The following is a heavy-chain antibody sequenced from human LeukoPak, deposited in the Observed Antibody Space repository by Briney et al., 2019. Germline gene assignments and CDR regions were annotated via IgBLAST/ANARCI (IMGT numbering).Heavy chain of an antibody. V-gene: IGHV4-39*07. CDR1: GGSISSGDYY. D-gene: IGHD2-2*01. Sequence: SETLSLTCTVSGGSISSGDYYWSWIRQPPGKGLEWIGEINHSGSTNYNPSLKSRVTISVDASKNQFSLKLSSVTAADTAVYYCARGPLGYCSSTSCPGDFDYWGQGTLVTVSS. J-gene: IGHJ4*02. CDR3: ARGPLGYCSSTSCPGDFDY. CDR2: INHSGST.